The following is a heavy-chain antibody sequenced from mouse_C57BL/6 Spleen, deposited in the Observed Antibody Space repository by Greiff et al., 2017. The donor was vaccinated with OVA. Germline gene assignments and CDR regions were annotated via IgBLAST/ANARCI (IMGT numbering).Heavy chain of an antibody. Sequence: VQGVESGPGLVAPSQSLSITCTVSGFSLTSYAISWVRQPPGKGLEWLGVIWTGGGTNYNSALKSRLSISKDNSKSQVFLKMNSLQTDDTARYYCAREGDSSGYGSFAYWGQGTLVTVSA. V-gene: IGHV2-9-1*01. J-gene: IGHJ3*01. CDR1: GFSLTSYA. CDR2: IWTGGGT. CDR3: AREGDSSGYGSFAY. D-gene: IGHD3-2*02.